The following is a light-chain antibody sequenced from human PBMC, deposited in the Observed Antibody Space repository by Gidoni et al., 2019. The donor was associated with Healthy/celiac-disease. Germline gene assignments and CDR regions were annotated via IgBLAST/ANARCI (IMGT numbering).Light chain of an antibody. CDR3: CSYAGSSTPVV. Sequence: QSALTQPASESRSPGQSITISCTGTSSDVGSYNLVSWYQQHPGKAPILMIYEGSKRPSGVSNRFSGSKSGNTASLTISGLQAEDEADYYCCSYAGSSTPVVFGGGTKLTVL. CDR2: EGS. CDR1: SSDVGSYNL. J-gene: IGLJ2*01. V-gene: IGLV2-23*01.